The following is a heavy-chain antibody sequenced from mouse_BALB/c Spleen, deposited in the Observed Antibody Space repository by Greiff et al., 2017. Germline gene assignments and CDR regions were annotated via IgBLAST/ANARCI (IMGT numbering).Heavy chain of an antibody. CDR2: IYPGTGST. Sequence: QVHVKQSGAELVRPGASVKLSCKTSGYIFTSYWIHWVKQRSGQGLEWIARIYPGTGSTYYNEKFKGKATLTADKSSSAAYMQLSSLKSEDSAVYFCARGFITTVVGDYWGQGTTLTVSS. D-gene: IGHD1-1*01. J-gene: IGHJ2*01. V-gene: IGHV1-76*01. CDR1: GYIFTSYW. CDR3: ARGFITTVVGDY.